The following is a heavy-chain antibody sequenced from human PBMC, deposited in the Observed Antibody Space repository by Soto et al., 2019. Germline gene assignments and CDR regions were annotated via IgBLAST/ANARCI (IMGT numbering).Heavy chain of an antibody. D-gene: IGHD2-2*01. CDR2: ISGSGGST. Sequence: GGSLRLSCAASGFTFSSYAMSWVRQAPGKGLEWVSAISGSGGSTYYADSVKGRFTISRDNSKNTLYLQMNSLRAEDTAVYYCAKGGGGGVVVPAAMFPYYYYYMDVWGKGTTVTVSS. CDR1: GFTFSSYA. J-gene: IGHJ6*03. CDR3: AKGGGGGVVVPAAMFPYYYYYMDV. V-gene: IGHV3-23*01.